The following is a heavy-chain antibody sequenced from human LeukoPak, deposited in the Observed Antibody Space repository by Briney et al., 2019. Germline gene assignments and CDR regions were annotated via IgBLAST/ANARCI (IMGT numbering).Heavy chain of an antibody. CDR1: GGSFSGYY. CDR2: INHSGST. D-gene: IGHD6-13*01. V-gene: IGHV4-34*01. Sequence: SETLSLTCAVYGGSFSGYYWSWLRQPPGKGLEWIGEINHSGSTNYNPSLKSRVTISVDTSKNQFSLKLSSVTAADTAVYYCARTKYSSSWYVKLYYFDYWGQGTLVTVSS. CDR3: ARTKYSSSWYVKLYYFDY. J-gene: IGHJ4*02.